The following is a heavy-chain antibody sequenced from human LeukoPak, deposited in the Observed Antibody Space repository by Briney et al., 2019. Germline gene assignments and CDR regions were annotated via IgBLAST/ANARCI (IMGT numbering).Heavy chain of an antibody. V-gene: IGHV3-43*01. CDR1: GFTFDDNT. CDR2: INWKSHRT. Sequence: PGGSLRLSCAASGFTFDDNTMHWVRQTPGRGLEWVSFINWKSHRTHYADSVRGRFTVSRDNSKDSMHLEMNSLKTEDTGLYHCASEVGYRSLGYLGQGTLVTVSS. CDR3: ASEVGYRSLGY. D-gene: IGHD3-3*01. J-gene: IGHJ4*02.